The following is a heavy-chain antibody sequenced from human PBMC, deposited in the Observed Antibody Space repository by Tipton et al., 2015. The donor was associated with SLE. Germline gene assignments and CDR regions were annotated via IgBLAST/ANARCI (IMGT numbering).Heavy chain of an antibody. V-gene: IGHV4-59*01. Sequence: TLSLTCTVSGGSISHYHWSWIRQPPGQGLEWIGYIYYSGSTNYNPSLKSRVTISVDTSKNQFSLKLSSATAADTAIYYCAKANGAVGSQVPYWYFDLWGRGTLVTVSS. CDR3: AKANGAVGSQVPYWYFDL. D-gene: IGHD1-26*01. CDR2: IYYSGST. CDR1: GGSISHYH. J-gene: IGHJ2*01.